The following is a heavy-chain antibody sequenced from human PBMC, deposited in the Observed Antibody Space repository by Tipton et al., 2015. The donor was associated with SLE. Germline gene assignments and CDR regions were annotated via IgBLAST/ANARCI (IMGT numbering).Heavy chain of an antibody. CDR1: GFTFSSYW. D-gene: IGHD4-17*01. CDR3: AKGDSTVKGPLDY. CDR2: IKQDGSEK. Sequence: SLRLSCAASGFTFSSYWMSWVRQAPGKGLEWVANIKQDGSEKYYVDSVKGRFTISRDNSKNTLYLQMNSLRAEDTAVYYCAKGDSTVKGPLDYWGQGTLVTVSS. J-gene: IGHJ4*02. V-gene: IGHV3-7*01.